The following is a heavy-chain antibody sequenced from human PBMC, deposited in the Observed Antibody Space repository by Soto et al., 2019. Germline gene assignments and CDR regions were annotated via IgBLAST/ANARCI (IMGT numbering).Heavy chain of an antibody. J-gene: IGHJ6*02. V-gene: IGHV3-33*01. D-gene: IGHD2-2*01. CDR1: GFTFSSYG. Sequence: GGSLRLSCAASGFTFSSYGMHWVRQAPGKGLAWVAVIWYDGSNKYYADSVKGRFTISRDNSKNTLYLQMNSLRAEDTAVYYCARDPPLNCSSTSCYYYGMDVWGQGATVTVSS. CDR3: ARDPPLNCSSTSCYYYGMDV. CDR2: IWYDGSNK.